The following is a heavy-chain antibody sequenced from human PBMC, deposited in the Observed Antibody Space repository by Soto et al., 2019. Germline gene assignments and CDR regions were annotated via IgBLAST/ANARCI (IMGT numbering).Heavy chain of an antibody. CDR2: IYYSGST. Sequence: SETLSLTCTVSGGSISSSSYYWGWIRQPPGKGLEWIGSIYYSGSTYYNPSPKSRVTISVDTSKNQFSLKLSSVTAADTAVYYCARHRSEEDFDYWGQGTLVTVSS. V-gene: IGHV4-39*01. J-gene: IGHJ4*02. CDR3: ARHRSEEDFDY. CDR1: GGSISSSSYY. D-gene: IGHD3-10*01.